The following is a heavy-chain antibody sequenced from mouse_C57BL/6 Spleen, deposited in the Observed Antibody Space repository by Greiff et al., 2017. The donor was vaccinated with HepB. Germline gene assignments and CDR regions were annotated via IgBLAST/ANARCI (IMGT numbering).Heavy chain of an antibody. D-gene: IGHD1-1*01. Sequence: VQLKESGPGLVKPSQSLSLTCSVTGYSITSGYYWNWIRQFPGNKLEWMGYISYDGSNNYNPSLKNRISITRDTSKNQFFLKLNSVTTEDTATYYCARDRDYYGSSRNYFDYWGQGTTLTVSS. CDR2: ISYDGSN. CDR1: GYSITSGYY. J-gene: IGHJ2*01. CDR3: ARDRDYYGSSRNYFDY. V-gene: IGHV3-6*01.